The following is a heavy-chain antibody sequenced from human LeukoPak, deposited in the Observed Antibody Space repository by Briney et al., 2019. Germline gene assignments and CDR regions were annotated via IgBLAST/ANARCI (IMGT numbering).Heavy chain of an antibody. V-gene: IGHV4-34*01. CDR1: GGSFSGYY. CDR3: ARSSPFQDY. D-gene: IGHD6-13*01. J-gene: IGHJ4*02. CDR2: INHSGST. Sequence: SETLSLTCAVYGGSFSGYYWSWIRQPPGKGLEWIGEINHSGSTNYNPSLKSRVTISVDTSKNQFSLKLSSVTAADTAVYYCARSSPFQDYWGQGTLGTVSS.